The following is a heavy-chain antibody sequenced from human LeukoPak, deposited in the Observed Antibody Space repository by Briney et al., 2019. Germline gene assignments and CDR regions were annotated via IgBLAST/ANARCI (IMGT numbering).Heavy chain of an antibody. V-gene: IGHV3-21*01. CDR3: ARVAHLVGATDY. Sequence: GGSLRLSCAASGLTFSSYSMNWVRQAPGKGLEWVSSISSSSSYIYYADSVKGRFTISRDNAKNSLYLQMNSLRAEDTAVYYCARVAHLVGATDYWGQGTLVTVSS. J-gene: IGHJ4*02. D-gene: IGHD1-26*01. CDR1: GLTFSSYS. CDR2: ISSSSSYI.